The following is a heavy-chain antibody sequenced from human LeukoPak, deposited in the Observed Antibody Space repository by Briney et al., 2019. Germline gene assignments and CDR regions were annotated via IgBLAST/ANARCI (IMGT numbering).Heavy chain of an antibody. CDR3: ARDGGSYWAGPYLGYYGMDV. V-gene: IGHV3-30-3*01. Sequence: GGSLRLSCAASGFTFSSYAMHWVRQAPGKGLEWVAVISYDGSNKYYADSVEGRFTISRDNSKNTLYLQMNSLRAEDTAVYYCARDGGSYWAGPYLGYYGMDVWGQGTTVTVSS. CDR1: GFTFSSYA. J-gene: IGHJ6*02. D-gene: IGHD1-26*01. CDR2: ISYDGSNK.